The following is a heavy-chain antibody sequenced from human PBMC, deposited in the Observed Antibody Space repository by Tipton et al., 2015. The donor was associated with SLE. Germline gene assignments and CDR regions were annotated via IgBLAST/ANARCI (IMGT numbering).Heavy chain of an antibody. CDR2: ISYDGSNK. V-gene: IGHV3-30*04. Sequence: SLRLSCAASGFTFSNYAMHWVRQAPGKGLEWEAVISYDGSNKYYADSVKGRFTISRDNSKNTLYLQMNSLRAEDTAVYYCASDILTGPDYWGQGTLVTVSS. CDR1: GFTFSNYA. J-gene: IGHJ4*02. CDR3: ASDILTGPDY. D-gene: IGHD3-9*01.